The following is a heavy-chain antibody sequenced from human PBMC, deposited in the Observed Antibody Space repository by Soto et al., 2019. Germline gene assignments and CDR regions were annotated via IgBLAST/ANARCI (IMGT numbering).Heavy chain of an antibody. J-gene: IGHJ6*02. Sequence: GGSLRLSCAASGFTFSSYGMHWVRQAPGKGLEWVAVIWYDGSNKYYADSVKGRFTISRDNSKNTLYLQMNSLRAEDTAVYYCARGYDYHYYYGMDVWGQGTTVTVSS. V-gene: IGHV3-33*01. CDR2: IWYDGSNK. D-gene: IGHD2-2*01. CDR1: GFTFSSYG. CDR3: ARGYDYHYYYGMDV.